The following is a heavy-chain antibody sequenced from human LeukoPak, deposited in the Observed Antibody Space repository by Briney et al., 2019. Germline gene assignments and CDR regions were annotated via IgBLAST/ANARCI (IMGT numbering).Heavy chain of an antibody. J-gene: IGHJ6*02. Sequence: GGSLRLSCAASGFTFSSYEMNWVRQAPGKGLEWVSYISSSGSTIYHADSVKGRFTISRDNAKNPLYLQMNSLRAEDTAVYYCARDQYGMDVWGQGTTVTVSS. CDR2: ISSSGSTI. CDR3: ARDQYGMDV. V-gene: IGHV3-48*03. CDR1: GFTFSSYE.